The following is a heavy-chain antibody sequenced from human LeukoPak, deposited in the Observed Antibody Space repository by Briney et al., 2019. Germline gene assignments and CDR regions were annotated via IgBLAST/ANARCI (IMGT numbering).Heavy chain of an antibody. Sequence: PSETLSLTCTISGYSISSGYYWGWIRPPPGEGLEWIGSIYHSGSTYYNPSLKSRVTISLDTSENQFSLKLSSVPAADTAVYYCARDLYSSGWGYFDYWGQGTLVTVSS. J-gene: IGHJ4*02. CDR2: IYHSGST. CDR1: GYSISSGYY. V-gene: IGHV4-38-2*02. CDR3: ARDLYSSGWGYFDY. D-gene: IGHD6-19*01.